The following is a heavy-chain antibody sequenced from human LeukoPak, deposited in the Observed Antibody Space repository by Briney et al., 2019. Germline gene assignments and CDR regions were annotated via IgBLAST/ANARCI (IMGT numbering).Heavy chain of an antibody. V-gene: IGHV3-23*01. CDR2: ISSSGFST. J-gene: IGHJ1*01. CDR1: GFTFNTYA. D-gene: IGHD2-2*01. Sequence: GGSLRLSCAASGFTFNTYAMTWVRQAPGKGLEWVSGISSSGFSTFYADFVEGRFTISRDNSNNTLYLQMNSLRVEDTALYYCAASRSGRTQADFHHWGQGTLVIVSS. CDR3: AASRSGRTQADFHH.